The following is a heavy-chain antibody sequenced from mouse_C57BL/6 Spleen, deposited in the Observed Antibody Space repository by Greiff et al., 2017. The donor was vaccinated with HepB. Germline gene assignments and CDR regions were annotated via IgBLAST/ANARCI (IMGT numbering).Heavy chain of an antibody. CDR1: GFTFSDYG. D-gene: IGHD2-5*01. V-gene: IGHV5-17*01. Sequence: EVNVVESGGGLVKPGGSLKLSCAASGFTFSDYGMHWVRQAPEKGLEWVAYISSGSSTIYYADTVKGRFTISRDNAKNTLFLQMTSLRSEDTAMYYCARPAYYSNQYYFDYWGQGTTLTVSS. J-gene: IGHJ2*01. CDR2: ISSGSSTI. CDR3: ARPAYYSNQYYFDY.